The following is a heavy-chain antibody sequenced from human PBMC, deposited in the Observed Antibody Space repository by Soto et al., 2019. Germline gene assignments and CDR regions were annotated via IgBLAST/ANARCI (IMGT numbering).Heavy chain of an antibody. Sequence: PVGSLRLSCAASGFTFSSYSLHWVRQAPGKGLEWVAVISSDGSTTYYEDSVKGRFTVSRDNSRNTLYLQMNSLRTDDTAVYDVAGGGGSLSPVFDLWGQGTLVTVSS. D-gene: IGHD3-16*01. J-gene: IGHJ4*02. CDR1: GFTFSSYS. V-gene: IGHV3-30*04. CDR3: AGGGGSLSPVFDL. CDR2: ISSDGSTT.